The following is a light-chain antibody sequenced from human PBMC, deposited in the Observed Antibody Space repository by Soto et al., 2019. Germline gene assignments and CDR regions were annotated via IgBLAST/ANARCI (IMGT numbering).Light chain of an antibody. V-gene: IGKV3-20*01. CDR2: DVS. J-gene: IGKJ5*01. CDR1: QSVSSSY. CDR3: QHYVSPPIT. Sequence: EIVLTQSPGTLSLSPGERATLSCRASQSVSSSYLAWYQQKPGQAPRLLIYDVSNRATGIPARFSGSGSGTDFTLTISSLEPEDFAVYYCQHYVSPPITFGQGTRLEIK.